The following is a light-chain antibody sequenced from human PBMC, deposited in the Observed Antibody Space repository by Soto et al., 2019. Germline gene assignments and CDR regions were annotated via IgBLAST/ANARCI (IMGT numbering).Light chain of an antibody. CDR1: QSVSSN. V-gene: IGKV3-15*01. CDR3: QQYNNWLRK. J-gene: IGKJ3*01. CDR2: GAS. Sequence: EIVMTQSPATLSVSPGERATLSCRASQSVSSNLAWYQQKPGQAPRLLIYGASTRDTGIPARFSGSGSGTEFTLTISSLQSEDFAVYYCQQYNNWLRKFGPGTKVDIK.